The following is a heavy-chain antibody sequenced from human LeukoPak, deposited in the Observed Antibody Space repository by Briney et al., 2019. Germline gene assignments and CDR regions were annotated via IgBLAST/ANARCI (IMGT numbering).Heavy chain of an antibody. CDR1: GGSFSDYY. CDR3: ARVRDYDFWSGYSGDAFDI. V-gene: IGHV4-34*01. J-gene: IGHJ3*02. CDR2: INHSGST. D-gene: IGHD3-3*01. Sequence: SETLSLTCAVYGGSFSDYYWSWIRQPPGKGLEWIGEINHSGSTNYNPSLKSRVTISVDTSKNQFSLKLSSVTAADTAVYYCARVRDYDFWSGYSGDAFDIWGQGTMVTVSS.